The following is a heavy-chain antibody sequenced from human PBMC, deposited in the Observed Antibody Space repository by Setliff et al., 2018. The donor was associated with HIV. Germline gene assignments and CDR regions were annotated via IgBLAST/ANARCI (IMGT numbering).Heavy chain of an antibody. D-gene: IGHD3-22*01. V-gene: IGHV3-21*01. Sequence: GESLTISCAASGFSFSSYTMNWVRQAPGKGLEWVSSISSSSGYIHYADSLKGRFTISRDNAKNSLYLQMNSLRAEDTAVYYCARDRPNYYDSSGYAFDIWGQGTMVTVSS. CDR3: ARDRPNYYDSSGYAFDI. CDR2: ISSSSGYI. CDR1: GFSFSSYT. J-gene: IGHJ3*02.